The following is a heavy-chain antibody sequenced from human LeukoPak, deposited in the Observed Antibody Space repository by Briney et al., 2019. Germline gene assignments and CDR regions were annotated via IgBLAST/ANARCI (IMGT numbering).Heavy chain of an antibody. CDR3: AKDPNYSGSYGDY. CDR2: ISYDGSNK. D-gene: IGHD1-26*01. V-gene: IGHV3-30*18. CDR1: GFTFSSYG. J-gene: IGHJ4*02. Sequence: GGSLRLSCAASGFTFSSYGMHWVRQAPGKGLEWVAVISYDGSNKYYADSVKGRFTISRDNSKNTLYLQMNSLRAEDTAVYYCAKDPNYSGSYGDYWGQGTLVTVSS.